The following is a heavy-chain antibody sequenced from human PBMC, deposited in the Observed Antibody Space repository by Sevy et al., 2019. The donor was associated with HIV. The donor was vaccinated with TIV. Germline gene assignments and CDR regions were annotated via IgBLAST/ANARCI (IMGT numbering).Heavy chain of an antibody. V-gene: IGHV1-18*01. CDR2: ISAYNGNT. J-gene: IGHJ4*02. D-gene: IGHD3-10*01. CDR1: GYTFISYC. Sequence: ASVKVSCKASGYTFISYCISWVRQAPGQGLEWMGWISAYNGNTNYAQKLQGRVTVTTDTSTSTAYMELRSLRSDDTAVYYCARDLMSFRTYGSGSPFDYWGQGTLVTVSS. CDR3: ARDLMSFRTYGSGSPFDY.